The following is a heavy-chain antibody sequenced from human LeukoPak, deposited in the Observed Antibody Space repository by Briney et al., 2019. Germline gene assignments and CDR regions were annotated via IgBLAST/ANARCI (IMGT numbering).Heavy chain of an antibody. CDR2: IRGSGDTT. J-gene: IGHJ6*03. Sequence: GGSLRLSCAPSGFPFGNYAMTWVRQAPGKGLQWVSGIRGSGDTTYYADSVKGRFTISRDNSKNTLYLQMNSLRAEDTAVYYCAKGGGSGSYSLGNYYYYMDVWGKGTTVTVSS. V-gene: IGHV3-23*01. CDR3: AKGGGSGSYSLGNYYYYMDV. CDR1: GFPFGNYA. D-gene: IGHD1-26*01.